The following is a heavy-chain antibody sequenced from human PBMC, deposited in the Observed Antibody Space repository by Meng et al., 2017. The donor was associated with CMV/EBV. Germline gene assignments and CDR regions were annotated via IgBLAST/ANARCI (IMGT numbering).Heavy chain of an antibody. V-gene: IGHV4-34*01. D-gene: IGHD3-10*01. Sequence: SETLSLTCAVYGGSLSGYYWSWIRQPPGKGLEWIGEINHSGSTNYNPSLKSRVTISVDTSKNQFSLKLSSVTAADTAVYYCAREGSFDGEFSHYYYGMDVWGQGTTVTVSS. CDR1: GGSLSGYY. CDR3: AREGSFDGEFSHYYYGMDV. CDR2: INHSGST. J-gene: IGHJ6*02.